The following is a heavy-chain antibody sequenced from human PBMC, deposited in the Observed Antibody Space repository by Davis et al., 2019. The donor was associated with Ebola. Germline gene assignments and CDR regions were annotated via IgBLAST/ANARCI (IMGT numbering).Heavy chain of an antibody. D-gene: IGHD2-15*01. CDR2: INWNGGST. CDR3: ARLVSDCSGGQCRGHYFDY. J-gene: IGHJ4*02. V-gene: IGHV3-20*04. CDR1: GFTFDDYG. Sequence: GGSLRLSCAASGFTFDDYGMSWVRQAPGKGLEWVSGINWNGGSTGYADSVKGRFTISRDNAKNSLYLHMNSLRAEDTALYYCARLVSDCSGGQCRGHYFDYWGQGALVTVSS.